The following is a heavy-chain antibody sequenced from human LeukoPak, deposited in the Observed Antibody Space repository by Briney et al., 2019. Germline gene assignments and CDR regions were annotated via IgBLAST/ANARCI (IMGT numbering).Heavy chain of an antibody. D-gene: IGHD3-22*01. Sequence: GSLRLSCAASGFTFSSYAMSWVRQAPGKGLEWVSAISGSGGSTYYADSVKGRFTISRDNSKNTLYLQMNSLRAEDTAAYYCAKEEYYYDSSGLRDYWGQGTLVTVSS. CDR3: AKEEYYYDSSGLRDY. V-gene: IGHV3-23*01. CDR1: GFTFSSYA. CDR2: ISGSGGST. J-gene: IGHJ4*02.